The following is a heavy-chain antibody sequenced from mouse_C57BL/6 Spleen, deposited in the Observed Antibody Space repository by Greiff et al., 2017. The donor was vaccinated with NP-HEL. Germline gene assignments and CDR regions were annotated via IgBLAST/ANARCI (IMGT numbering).Heavy chain of an antibody. J-gene: IGHJ3*01. CDR3: ARSQLN. V-gene: IGHV1-50*01. CDR1: GYTFTSYW. D-gene: IGHD4-1*02. CDR2: IDPSDSYT. Sequence: VQLQQPGAELVKPGASVKLSCKASGYTFTSYWMQWVKQRPGQGLEWIGEIDPSDSYTNYNQKFKGKATLTVDTSSSTAYMQLSSLTSEDSAVYYCARSQLNWGQGTLVTVSA.